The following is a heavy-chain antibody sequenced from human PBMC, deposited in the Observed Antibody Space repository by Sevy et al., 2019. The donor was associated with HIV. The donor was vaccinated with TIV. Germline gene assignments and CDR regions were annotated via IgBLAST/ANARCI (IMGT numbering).Heavy chain of an antibody. Sequence: SETLSLTCSVSGASINSGGYYWTWIRQRPGKGLEWIGYIYYTGSTYYTPSLMSRVTMSLDTSKRQFSLKLRYVTDADTAVYYCARALDSGYQVDSWGPGTLVTVSS. CDR3: ARALDSGYQVDS. CDR1: GASINSGGYY. J-gene: IGHJ4*02. CDR2: IYYTGST. D-gene: IGHD5-12*01. V-gene: IGHV4-31*03.